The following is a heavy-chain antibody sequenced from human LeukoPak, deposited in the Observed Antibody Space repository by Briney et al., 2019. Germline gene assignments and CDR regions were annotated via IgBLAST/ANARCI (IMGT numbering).Heavy chain of an antibody. CDR1: GFTFSSYA. J-gene: IGHJ4*02. CDR3: AKDRIVGATTSYDYFDY. V-gene: IGHV3-23*01. CDR2: ISGSGVTT. Sequence: GGSLRLSCAASGFTFSSYAMSWVRQAPGKGLEWVTAISGSGVTTYYADSVKGRFTISRDNSKNTLYLQMNSLRVEDTAVYYCAKDRIVGATTSYDYFDYWGQGTLVTVSS. D-gene: IGHD1-26*01.